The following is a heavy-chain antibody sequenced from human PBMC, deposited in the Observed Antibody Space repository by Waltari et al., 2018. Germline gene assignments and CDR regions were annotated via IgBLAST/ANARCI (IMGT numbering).Heavy chain of an antibody. CDR2: IKSKTDGGTT. Sequence: SNAWMNWVRQAPGKGLEWVGRIKSKTDGGTTDYAAPVKGRFTISRDDSKTTLYLQMNSLKTEDTAVYYCTTSDDYSNLDWFDPWGQGTLVTVSS. CDR3: TTSDDYSNLDWFDP. V-gene: IGHV3-15*07. J-gene: IGHJ5*02. D-gene: IGHD4-4*01. CDR1: SNAW.